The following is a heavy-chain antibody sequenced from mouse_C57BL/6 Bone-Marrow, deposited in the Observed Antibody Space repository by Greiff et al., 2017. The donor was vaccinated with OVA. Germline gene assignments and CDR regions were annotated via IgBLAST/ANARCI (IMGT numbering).Heavy chain of an antibody. D-gene: IGHD2-4*01. CDR2: ISSGGDYI. Sequence: EVKLMESGEGLVKPGGSLKLSCAASGFTFSSYAMSWVRQTPEKRLEWVAYISSGGDYIYYAGTVKGRFTISRDNARNTLYLQQSSLKSEDTAMYYCTRGRYDYDRYLDVWGTGTTVTVSA. J-gene: IGHJ1*03. CDR3: TRGRYDYDRYLDV. CDR1: GFTFSSYA. V-gene: IGHV5-9-1*02.